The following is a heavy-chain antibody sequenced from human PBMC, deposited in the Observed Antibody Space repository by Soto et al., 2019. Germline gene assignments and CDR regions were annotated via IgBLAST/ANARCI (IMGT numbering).Heavy chain of an antibody. CDR2: ISYDGSNK. D-gene: IGHD2-2*01. J-gene: IGHJ6*02. CDR3: AKEGYCSSTSCYPYYYYYGMDV. CDR1: GFTFSGYG. V-gene: IGHV3-30*18. Sequence: SLRLSCAASGFTFSGYGMHWVRQAPGKGLEWVAVISYDGSNKYYADSVKGRFTISRDNSKNTLYLQMNSLRAEDTAVYYCAKEGYCSSTSCYPYYYYYGMDVWGQGTTVTVSS.